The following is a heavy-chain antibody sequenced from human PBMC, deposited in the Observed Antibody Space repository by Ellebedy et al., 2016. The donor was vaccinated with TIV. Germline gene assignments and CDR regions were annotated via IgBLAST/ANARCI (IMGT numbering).Heavy chain of an antibody. J-gene: IGHJ6*02. CDR2: IYYSGST. CDR1: GGSISSYY. CDR3: ARDVRTGELGIYYYGMDV. V-gene: IGHV4-59*12. D-gene: IGHD3-16*01. Sequence: SETLSLXCTVSGGSISSYYWSWIRQPPGKGLEWIGYIYYSGSTNYNPSLKSRVTISVDTSKNQFSLKLSSVTAADTAVYYCARDVRTGELGIYYYGMDVWGQGTTVTVSS.